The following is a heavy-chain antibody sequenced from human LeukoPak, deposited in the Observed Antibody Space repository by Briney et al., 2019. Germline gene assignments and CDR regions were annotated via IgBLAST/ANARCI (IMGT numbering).Heavy chain of an antibody. Sequence: PGGSLRLSCAASGFTFSSYGMHWVRQAPGKGLEWVAVISYDGSNKYYADSVKGRFTISRDNSKNTLYLQMNSLRAEDTAVYYCARAEEDYDFWSGFGSYGMDVWGQGTTVTVSS. CDR2: ISYDGSNK. V-gene: IGHV3-30*03. CDR3: ARAEEDYDFWSGFGSYGMDV. J-gene: IGHJ6*02. CDR1: GFTFSSYG. D-gene: IGHD3-3*01.